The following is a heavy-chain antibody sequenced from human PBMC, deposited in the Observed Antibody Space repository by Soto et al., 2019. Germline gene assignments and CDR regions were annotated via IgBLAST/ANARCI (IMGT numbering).Heavy chain of an antibody. Sequence: SETLSLTCTVSGGSISSSSYYWGWIRQPPGKGLEWIGSIYYSGSTYYNPSLKSRVTISVDTSKNQFSLKLSSVTAADTAVYYRARLWPVYQLLLGYFDYWGQGTLVTVSS. CDR3: ARLWPVYQLLLGYFDY. CDR1: GGSISSSSYY. CDR2: IYYSGST. J-gene: IGHJ4*02. V-gene: IGHV4-39*01. D-gene: IGHD2-2*01.